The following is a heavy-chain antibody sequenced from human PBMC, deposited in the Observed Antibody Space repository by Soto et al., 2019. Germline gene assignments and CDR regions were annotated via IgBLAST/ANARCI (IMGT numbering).Heavy chain of an antibody. CDR3: ARLSVRYCSGGSCSQLDY. D-gene: IGHD2-15*01. CDR1: GFTFSTYS. CDR2: ISSSGGTI. Sequence: EVQLVESGGGLVQSVVSVRLSCAAAGFTFSTYSMNWVRQAPGKGLEWVSFISSSGGTIYYADSVKGRFTISRDNAKNSLYLQMNSLSDEDTAVYYCARLSVRYCSGGSCSQLDYWGQGTLVTVSS. V-gene: IGHV3-48*02. J-gene: IGHJ4*02.